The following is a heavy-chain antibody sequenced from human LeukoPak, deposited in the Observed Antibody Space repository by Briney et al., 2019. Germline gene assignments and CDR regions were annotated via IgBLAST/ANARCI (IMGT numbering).Heavy chain of an antibody. D-gene: IGHD1-26*01. CDR3: ARDPTSSWETAFDI. J-gene: IGHJ3*02. Sequence: PGGSLRLSCAASGLTFNTYTMNWVRQAPGKGLEWVSSISSGNSYIYYADSVKGRFTISRDNAKNSLYLQMNSLRAEDTAVYYCARDPTSSWETAFDIWGQGTMVTVSS. CDR2: ISSGNSYI. CDR1: GLTFNTYT. V-gene: IGHV3-21*01.